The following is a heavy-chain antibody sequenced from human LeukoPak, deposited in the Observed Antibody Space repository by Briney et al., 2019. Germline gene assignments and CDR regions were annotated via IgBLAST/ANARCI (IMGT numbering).Heavy chain of an antibody. V-gene: IGHV3-30*03. J-gene: IGHJ4*02. CDR3: ARRRRIQLWLEPEPSGRNYFDY. CDR2: ISYDGSNK. Sequence: PGGSLRLSCAASGFTFSSYGMHWVRQAPGKGLEWVAVISYDGSNKYYADSVKGRFTISRDSSKNTLYLQMNSLRAEDTAVYYCARRRRIQLWLEPEPSGRNYFDYWGQGTLVTVSS. CDR1: GFTFSSYG. D-gene: IGHD5-18*01.